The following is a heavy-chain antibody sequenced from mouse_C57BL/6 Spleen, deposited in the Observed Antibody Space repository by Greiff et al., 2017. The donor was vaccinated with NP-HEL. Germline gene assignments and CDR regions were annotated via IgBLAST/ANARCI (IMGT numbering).Heavy chain of an antibody. J-gene: IGHJ2*01. CDR2: IYPGDGDT. V-gene: IGHV1-82*01. D-gene: IGHD1-1*01. Sequence: QVQLQQSGPELVKPGASVKISCKASGYAFSSSWMNWVKQRPGKGLEWIGRIYPGDGDTNYNGKFKGKATLTADKSSSTAYMQLSSLTSEDSAVYFCARGGNYYGGKGDFDYWGQGTTLTVSS. CDR1: GYAFSSSW. CDR3: ARGGNYYGGKGDFDY.